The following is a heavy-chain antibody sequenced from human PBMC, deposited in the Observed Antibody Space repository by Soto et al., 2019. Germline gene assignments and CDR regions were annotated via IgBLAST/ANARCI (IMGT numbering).Heavy chain of an antibody. CDR1: GGTFSSYA. CDR2: IIPIFGTA. CDR3: ARGATRESYYDMDV. J-gene: IGHJ6*02. Sequence: ASVKVSCKASGGTFSSYAVNWVRQAPGQGLEWMGGIIPIFGTANYARKFQGRVTITADESTSTAYMELSSLRSEDTAVYYCARGATRESYYDMDVWRQRTTVTVSS. V-gene: IGHV1-69*13.